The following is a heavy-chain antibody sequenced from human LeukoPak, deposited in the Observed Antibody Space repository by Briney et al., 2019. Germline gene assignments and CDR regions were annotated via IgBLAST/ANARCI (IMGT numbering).Heavy chain of an antibody. D-gene: IGHD3-22*01. J-gene: IGHJ6*02. Sequence: AVTVSFKGSGSTFSSYAIGWLRQPPGQGREWMGRIIPIFGVANYAQRFPGRVTITVDKYTCTAYMELSSLRSEDTAVYYCARSYYDSSGYYYSHLDYYYGMDVWGQGTTVTVSS. CDR1: GSTFSSYA. CDR2: IIPIFGVA. CDR3: ARSYYDSSGYYYSHLDYYYGMDV. V-gene: IGHV1-69*04.